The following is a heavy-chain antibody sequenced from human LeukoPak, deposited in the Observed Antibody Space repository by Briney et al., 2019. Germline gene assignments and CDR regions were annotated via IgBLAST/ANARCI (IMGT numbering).Heavy chain of an antibody. CDR1: GYRLTNNW. CDR3: ARFALNSSLDY. D-gene: IGHD6-13*01. V-gene: IGHV5-51*01. CDR2: IYPGYSDT. Sequence: GESLKISCKVSGYRLTNNWIGWVRQVPGKGLEWMGIIYPGYSDTRYSPSFQGQVTFSVDTSTSTVYLQWSSLKASDTAIYYCARFALNSSLDYWGQGTLVTVSP. J-gene: IGHJ4*02.